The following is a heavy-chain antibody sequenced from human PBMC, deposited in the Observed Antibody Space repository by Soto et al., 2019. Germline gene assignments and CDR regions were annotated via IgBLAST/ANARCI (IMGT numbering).Heavy chain of an antibody. D-gene: IGHD6-13*01. CDR2: IYSGGTT. J-gene: IGHJ4*02. V-gene: IGHV3-53*01. CDR1: GFSVSSNY. CDR3: ARGSSSKTYFDY. Sequence: GGSLRLSCAASGFSVSSNYMSWVRQAPGKGLEWVSIIYSGGTTYYADSVKGRFTISRDNSKNTLYLQMNSLRAEDTAVYYCARGSSSKTYFDYWGQGTLVTVSS.